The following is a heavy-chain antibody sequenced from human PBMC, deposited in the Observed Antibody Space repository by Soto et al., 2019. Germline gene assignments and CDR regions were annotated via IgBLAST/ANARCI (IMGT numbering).Heavy chain of an antibody. V-gene: IGHV4-59*01. CDR1: GGSFSSFY. CDR2: VHFSGST. D-gene: IGHD6-13*01. Sequence: SETLSLTCTVSGGSFSSFYWSWIRQPPGKGLEWIGNVHFSGSTDYNPSLRSRVSISLDTSTNKFSLNLSSVTATDTAVYFCAREFGFEAAEFDYWGQGALVTVSS. J-gene: IGHJ4*02. CDR3: AREFGFEAAEFDY.